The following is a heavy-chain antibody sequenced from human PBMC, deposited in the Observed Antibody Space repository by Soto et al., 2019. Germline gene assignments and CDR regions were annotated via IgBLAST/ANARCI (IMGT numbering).Heavy chain of an antibody. CDR1: GGSISGSYSY. Sequence: TLSLTCAVSGGSISGSYSYWGWLRQSPGRGPEWIGSVFYTGFTSYNPSLESRVSVSVDTSKNQFSLKVSAVTAADTAVYYCASSQKGYNWNYFDHWGQGALVTVSS. D-gene: IGHD1-20*01. V-gene: IGHV4-39*01. CDR2: VFYTGFT. CDR3: ASSQKGYNWNYFDH. J-gene: IGHJ4*02.